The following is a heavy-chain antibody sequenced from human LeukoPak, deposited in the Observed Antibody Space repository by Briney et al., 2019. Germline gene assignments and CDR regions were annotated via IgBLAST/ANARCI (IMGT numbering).Heavy chain of an antibody. D-gene: IGHD4-17*01. Sequence: SLTLSLTCAISVDSVSSNSAAWNWIRQSPSRGLEWLGRTYYRSKWYNDYAVSVKSRITINPDTSKNQFSLQLNSVTPEDTAVYYCARDTTLDYGDYDAFDIWGQGTMVTVSS. J-gene: IGHJ3*02. CDR1: VDSVSSNSAA. V-gene: IGHV6-1*01. CDR2: TYYRSKWYN. CDR3: ARDTTLDYGDYDAFDI.